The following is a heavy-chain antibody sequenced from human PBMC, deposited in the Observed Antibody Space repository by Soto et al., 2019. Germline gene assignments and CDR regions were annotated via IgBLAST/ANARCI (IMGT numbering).Heavy chain of an antibody. V-gene: IGHV1-8*01. J-gene: IGHJ6*02. Sequence: QVQLVQSGAEVKKPGASVKVSCKASGYTFTSYDINWVRQATGQGLEWMGWMNPNSGNTGYAQKFQGRVTMTRNTSISTAYMELSSLRSEDTAVYYCASRAVAGSYYYYYGMDVWGQWTTVTVSS. CDR2: MNPNSGNT. D-gene: IGHD6-19*01. CDR3: ASRAVAGSYYYYYGMDV. CDR1: GYTFTSYD.